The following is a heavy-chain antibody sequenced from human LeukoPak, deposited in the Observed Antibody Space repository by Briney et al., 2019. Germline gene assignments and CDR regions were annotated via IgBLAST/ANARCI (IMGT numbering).Heavy chain of an antibody. CDR3: ARSGYSYDSAVYWNFDL. CDR2: IYYSGST. J-gene: IGHJ2*01. CDR1: GGSISSYY. D-gene: IGHD5-18*01. Sequence: SETLSLTCTVPGGSISSYYWSWIRQPPGKGLEWIGYIYYSGSTNYNPSLKSRVTISVDMSKNRLSLRLTSVTAADTAVYYCARSGYSYDSAVYWNFDLWGRGTLVTVSS. V-gene: IGHV4-59*01.